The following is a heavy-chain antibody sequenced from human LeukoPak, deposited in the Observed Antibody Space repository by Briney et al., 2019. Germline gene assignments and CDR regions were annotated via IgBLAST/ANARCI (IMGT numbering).Heavy chain of an antibody. CDR2: ISAYNGNT. CDR3: ARDASSITMIVAFDI. CDR1: GYTFTSYG. V-gene: IGHV1-18*01. D-gene: IGHD3-22*01. Sequence: GASVKVSCKASGYTFTSYGISWVRQAPGQGLEWMGWISAYNGNTNYAQKPQGRVTMTTDTSTSTAYMELRSLRSDDTAVYYCARDASSITMIVAFDIWGQGTMVTVSS. J-gene: IGHJ3*02.